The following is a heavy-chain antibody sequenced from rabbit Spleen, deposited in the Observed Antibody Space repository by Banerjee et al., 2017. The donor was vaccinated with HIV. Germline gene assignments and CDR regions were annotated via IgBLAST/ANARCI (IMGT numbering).Heavy chain of an antibody. D-gene: IGHD1-1*01. CDR1: GFSFSNNY. CDR2: IYAGSSGST. Sequence: QEQLEESGGGLVQPEGSLTLTCTASGFSFSNNYMCWVRQAPGKGLEWIACIYAGSSGSTYYASWAKGRFTISKTSSTTVTLQMTSLTAADAATYFCARDLVGVIGWNFYLWGPGTLVTVS. CDR3: ARDLVGVIGWNFYL. J-gene: IGHJ4*01. V-gene: IGHV1S45*01.